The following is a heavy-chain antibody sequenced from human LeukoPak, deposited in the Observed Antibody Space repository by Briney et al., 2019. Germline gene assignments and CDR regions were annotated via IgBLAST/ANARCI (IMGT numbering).Heavy chain of an antibody. Sequence: GESLKISCKGSGYSFSNYWIGWVRQMPGKGLEWMGIIYPGDSDTRYNPSFQGQVTISADKSISTAYLQWSSLKASDTAMYYCARHVLDYYGSGSYYFDYWGQGTLVTVSS. CDR1: GYSFSNYW. D-gene: IGHD3-10*01. J-gene: IGHJ4*02. CDR3: ARHVLDYYGSGSYYFDY. CDR2: IYPGDSDT. V-gene: IGHV5-51*01.